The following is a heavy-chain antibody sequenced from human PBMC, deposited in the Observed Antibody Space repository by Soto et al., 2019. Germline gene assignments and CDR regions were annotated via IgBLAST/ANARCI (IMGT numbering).Heavy chain of an antibody. CDR2: IIPIFGTA. D-gene: IGHD2-15*01. V-gene: IGHV1-69*12. CDR1: GGTFSSYA. J-gene: IGHJ4*02. Sequence: QVQLVQSGAEVKKPGSSVKVSCKASGGTFSSYAISWVRQAPGQGLEWMGGIIPIFGTANYAQKFQGRVTXXAXEXXSTAYMELSSLRSEDTAVYYCARDPSCSGGSCYSYWGQGTLVTVSS. CDR3: ARDPSCSGGSCYSY.